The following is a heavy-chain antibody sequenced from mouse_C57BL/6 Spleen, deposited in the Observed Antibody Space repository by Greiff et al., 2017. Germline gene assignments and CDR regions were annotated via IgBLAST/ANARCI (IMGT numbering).Heavy chain of an antibody. CDR3: ARERRTAQAPSSYAMDY. J-gene: IGHJ4*01. D-gene: IGHD3-2*02. CDR2: IYPGDGDT. Sequence: QVQLQQSGAELVKPGASVKISCKASGYAFSSYWMNWVKQRPGKGLEWIGQIYPGDGDTNYNGKFKGKATLTADKSSSTAYMQLSSLTSEDSAVYFCARERRTAQAPSSYAMDYWGQGTSVTVSS. CDR1: GYAFSSYW. V-gene: IGHV1-80*01.